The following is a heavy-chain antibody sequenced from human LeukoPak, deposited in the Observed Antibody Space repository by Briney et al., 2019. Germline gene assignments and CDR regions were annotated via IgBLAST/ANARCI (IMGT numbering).Heavy chain of an antibody. D-gene: IGHD4-11*01. J-gene: IGHJ4*02. CDR3: AKIPNLLYSRYFDY. CDR1: GFTFGSYA. CDR2: ISGSGGST. V-gene: IGHV3-23*01. Sequence: PGGSLRLSCAASGFTFGSYAMSWFRQAPGKGLEWVSAISGSGGSTYYADSVKGRFTISRDNSKNTLYLQMNSLRAEDTAVYYCAKIPNLLYSRYFDYWGQGTLVTVSS.